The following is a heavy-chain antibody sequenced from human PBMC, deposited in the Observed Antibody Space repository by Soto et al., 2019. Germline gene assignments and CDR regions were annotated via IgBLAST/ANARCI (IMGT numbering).Heavy chain of an antibody. CDR1: GYTFTSYG. V-gene: IGHV1-3*01. CDR2: INAGNGNT. D-gene: IGHD2-15*01. CDR3: ARILGYCSGGSCDY. J-gene: IGHJ4*02. Sequence: ASVKVSCTASGYTFTSYGIHWVRQAPGQRLEWMGWINAGNGNTKYSQKFQGRVTITRDTSASTAYMELSSLRSEDTAVYYCARILGYCSGGSCDYWGQGTLVTVSS.